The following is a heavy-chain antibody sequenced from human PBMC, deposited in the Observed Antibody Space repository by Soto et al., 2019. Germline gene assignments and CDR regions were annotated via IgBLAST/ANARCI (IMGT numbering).Heavy chain of an antibody. CDR3: VRGYRGLDS. CDR2: SRNKDHSYST. J-gene: IGHJ4*02. D-gene: IGHD3-10*01. V-gene: IGHV3-72*01. CDR1: GFTFSDHY. Sequence: EVQLVESGGGLVQPGGSLRLSCAVSGFTFSDHYMDWVRQAPGKGLEWVGRSRNKDHSYSTEYAASVKGRFTISRDDSEKSLRLHMNSLKTEDTAVYYCVRGYRGLDSWGQGTLVTVSS.